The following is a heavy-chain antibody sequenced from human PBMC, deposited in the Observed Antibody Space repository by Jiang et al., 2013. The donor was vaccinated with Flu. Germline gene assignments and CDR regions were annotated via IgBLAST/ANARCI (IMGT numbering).Heavy chain of an antibody. CDR2: MNPNSGNT. CDR3: ARAVVVAATFAP. CDR1: GYTFTSYD. V-gene: IGHV1-8*01. D-gene: IGHD2-15*01. Sequence: CKASGYTFTSYDINWVRQATGQGLEWMGWMNPNSGNTGYAQKFQGRVTMTRNTSISTAYMELSSLRSEDTAVYYCARAVVVAATFAPWGQGTLVTVSS. J-gene: IGHJ5*02.